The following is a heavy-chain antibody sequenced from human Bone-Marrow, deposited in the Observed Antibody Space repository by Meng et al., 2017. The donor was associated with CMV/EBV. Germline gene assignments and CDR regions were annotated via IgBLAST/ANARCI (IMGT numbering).Heavy chain of an antibody. J-gene: IGHJ5*02. D-gene: IGHD4-11*01. CDR3: ARDSKPEYYSNYPSNRFDP. Sequence: ASVKVSCKASGYTFTSYGISWVRQAPGQGLEWMGWISAYNGNTNYAQKLQGRVTMTTDTSTSTAYMELRSLRSDDTAVYYCARDSKPEYYSNYPSNRFDPWGQRTLVTVSS. CDR1: GYTFTSYG. V-gene: IGHV1-18*01. CDR2: ISAYNGNT.